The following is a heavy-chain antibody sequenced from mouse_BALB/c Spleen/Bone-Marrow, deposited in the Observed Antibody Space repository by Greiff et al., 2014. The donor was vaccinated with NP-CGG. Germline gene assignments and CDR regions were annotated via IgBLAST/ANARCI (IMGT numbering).Heavy chain of an antibody. Sequence: EVQLQQSGGGLVQPGGSLRLSCATSGLTFTDYYMSWVRQPPGKALEWLGFIRNKANGYTTEYSASVKGRFTISRDNSQSILYLQMNTLRAEDSATYYCERDYYGFFAYWGQGTLVTVSA. D-gene: IGHD1-2*01. CDR3: ERDYYGFFAY. CDR1: GLTFTDYY. V-gene: IGHV7-3*02. CDR2: IRNKANGYTT. J-gene: IGHJ3*01.